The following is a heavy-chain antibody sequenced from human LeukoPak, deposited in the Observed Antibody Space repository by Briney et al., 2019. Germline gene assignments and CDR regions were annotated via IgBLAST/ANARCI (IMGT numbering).Heavy chain of an antibody. J-gene: IGHJ4*02. CDR3: ARRGSSPTLDY. Sequence: SETLSLTCTVSGVSISSYYWSWIRQPPGKGLEWIGNIYYSGSTNYNPSLKSRVTISVDTSKNQFSLKLSSVTAADTAAYYCARRGSSPTLDYWGQGTLVTVSS. D-gene: IGHD6-13*01. CDR2: IYYSGST. V-gene: IGHV4-59*08. CDR1: GVSISSYY.